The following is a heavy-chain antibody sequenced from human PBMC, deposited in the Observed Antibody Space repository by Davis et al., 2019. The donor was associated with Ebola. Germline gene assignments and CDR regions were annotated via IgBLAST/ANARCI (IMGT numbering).Heavy chain of an antibody. Sequence: SVKVSCKASGGTFSSYAISWVRQAPGQGLEWMGRIIPILGIANYAQKFQGRVTITADKSTSTAYMELSSLRSEDTAVYYCAGIVVVPAAIRYYYYGMDVWGQGTTVTVSS. CDR3: AGIVVVPAAIRYYYYGMDV. V-gene: IGHV1-69*04. D-gene: IGHD2-2*02. CDR2: IIPILGIA. CDR1: GGTFSSYA. J-gene: IGHJ6*02.